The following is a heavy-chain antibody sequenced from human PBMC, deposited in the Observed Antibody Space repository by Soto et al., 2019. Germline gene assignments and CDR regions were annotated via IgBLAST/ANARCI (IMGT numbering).Heavy chain of an antibody. CDR2: ISYDGSKK. CDR1: GLTSSAYG. D-gene: IGHD2-8*01. V-gene: IGHV3-30*18. CDR3: AKASHCNKGRCSLGLIGDRAFDI. J-gene: IGHJ3*02. Sequence: PGGSLRLSCEASGLTSSAYGMHWVRQAPGKGLEWVATISYDGSKKYFGDSVKGRFTISRDNSKSTLYLEMNSLRTEDTAVYYCAKASHCNKGRCSLGLIGDRAFDIWGQGTMVTVSS.